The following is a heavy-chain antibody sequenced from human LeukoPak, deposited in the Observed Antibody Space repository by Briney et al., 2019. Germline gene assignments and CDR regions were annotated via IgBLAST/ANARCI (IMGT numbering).Heavy chain of an antibody. CDR3: TRGGFGELYHFDY. J-gene: IGHJ4*02. D-gene: IGHD3-10*01. Sequence: PVKVSCKASGNSFNKYAITWVRQAPGQGLEWMGEFIPIFGTAKYAKKFQGRVTITADKSTSTAYMDLNSLRSEDTAVYYCTRGGFGELYHFDYWGQGTLVTVSS. CDR2: FIPIFGTA. V-gene: IGHV1-69*06. CDR1: GNSFNKYA.